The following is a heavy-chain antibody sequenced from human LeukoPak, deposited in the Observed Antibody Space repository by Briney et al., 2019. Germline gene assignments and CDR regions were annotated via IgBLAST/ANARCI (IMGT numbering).Heavy chain of an antibody. CDR2: INHSGST. Sequence: SETLSLTCAVYGGSFSGYYWSWIRQPPGKGLEWIGEINHSGSTNYNPSLKSRVTISVDTSKNQFSLKLSSVTAADTAVCYCARAGGIAAAVDFDYWGQGTLVTVSS. V-gene: IGHV4-34*01. CDR3: ARAGGIAAAVDFDY. J-gene: IGHJ4*02. D-gene: IGHD6-13*01. CDR1: GGSFSGYY.